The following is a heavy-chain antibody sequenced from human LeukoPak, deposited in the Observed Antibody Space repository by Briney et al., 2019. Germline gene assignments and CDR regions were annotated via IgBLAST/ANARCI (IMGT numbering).Heavy chain of an antibody. V-gene: IGHV3-53*01. D-gene: IGHD4-17*01. J-gene: IGHJ4*02. CDR2: IYSGGST. Sequence: GGSLRLSCAASGFTVGSNYMSWVRQAPGKGLEWVSVIYSGGSTYYADSVKGRFTISRDNSKSTLHLQMNSLRAEDTAVYYCARSTDYGDYYFDYWGQGTLVTVSS. CDR3: ARSTDYGDYYFDY. CDR1: GFTVGSNY.